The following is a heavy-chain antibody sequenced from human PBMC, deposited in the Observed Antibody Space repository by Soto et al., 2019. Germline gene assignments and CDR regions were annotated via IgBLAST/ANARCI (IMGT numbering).Heavy chain of an antibody. CDR3: ARGGGRYSYGYDYYYYYMDV. Sequence: PSETLSLTCTVSGGSISSYYWSWIRQPPGKGLEWIGYIYYSGSTNYNPSLKSRVTISVDTSKNQFSLKLSSVTAADTAVYYCARGGGRYSYGYDYYYYYMDVWGKGTTVTSP. CDR2: IYYSGST. J-gene: IGHJ6*03. V-gene: IGHV4-59*01. CDR1: GGSISSYY. D-gene: IGHD5-18*01.